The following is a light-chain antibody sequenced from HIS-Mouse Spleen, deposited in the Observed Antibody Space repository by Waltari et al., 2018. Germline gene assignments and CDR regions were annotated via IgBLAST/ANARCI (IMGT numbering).Light chain of an antibody. Sequence: QSALTQPASVSGSPGQSITISCTGTSSDVGGYNVVSWYQQHPGKAPKLMIYDVSNRPSGVSNRFSGSKSGNTASLTISGLQAEDEADYYCSSYTSSSVVFGGGTKLTVL. CDR1: SSDVGGYNV. CDR3: SSYTSSSVV. V-gene: IGLV2-14*03. J-gene: IGLJ2*01. CDR2: DVS.